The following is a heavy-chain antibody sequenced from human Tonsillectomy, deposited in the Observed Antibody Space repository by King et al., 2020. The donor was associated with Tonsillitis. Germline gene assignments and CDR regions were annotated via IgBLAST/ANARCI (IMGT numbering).Heavy chain of an antibody. J-gene: IGHJ4*02. CDR2: IIPILCIA. Sequence: QLVQSGAEVKKPGSSVKVSCKASGGTFSSYAISWVRQGPGQGLAWIGRIIPILCIANYTQKFQGRVTITADKSTRTAYMELSSLRSEDTAVYYCARDGSGNVLDYWGQGTLVTVSS. CDR1: GGTFSSYA. D-gene: IGHD3-10*01. V-gene: IGHV1-69*04. CDR3: ARDGSGNVLDY.